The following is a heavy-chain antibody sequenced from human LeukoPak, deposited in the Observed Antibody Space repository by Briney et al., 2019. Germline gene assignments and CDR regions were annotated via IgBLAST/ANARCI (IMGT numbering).Heavy chain of an antibody. CDR3: AKVCRSSWYCFDY. V-gene: IGHV3-30*18. Sequence: GGSLRLSCAASGFTFSSYGMHWVRQAPGKGPEWVAVISYDGSNKYYADSVKGRFTISRDNSKNTLYLQMNSLRAEDTAVYYCAKVCRSSWYCFDYWGQGTLVTVSS. CDR1: GFTFSSYG. D-gene: IGHD6-13*01. J-gene: IGHJ4*02. CDR2: ISYDGSNK.